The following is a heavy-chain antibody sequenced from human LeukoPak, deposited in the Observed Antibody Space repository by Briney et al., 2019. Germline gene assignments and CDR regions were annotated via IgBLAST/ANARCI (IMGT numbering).Heavy chain of an antibody. CDR3: ASITMIVGGAFDI. Sequence: ASVKVSCKASGGTFSSYAISWVRQAPRQGLEWMGRIIPILGIANYAQKFQGRVTITADKSTSTAYMELSSLRSEDTAVYYCASITMIVGGAFDIWGQGTMVTVSS. CDR1: GGTFSSYA. J-gene: IGHJ3*02. D-gene: IGHD3-22*01. V-gene: IGHV1-69*04. CDR2: IIPILGIA.